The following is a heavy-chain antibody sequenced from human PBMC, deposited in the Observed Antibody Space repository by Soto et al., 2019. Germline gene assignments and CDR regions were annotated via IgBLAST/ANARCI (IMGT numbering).Heavy chain of an antibody. CDR1: GGSISISNW. Sequence: QVQLQESGPGLVKPSETLSLTCAVSGGSISISNWWSWVRQTPGKGLEWIGQIHHSGSTNYSPSLTSRVTISVDKSKNQCSLKMISVAAGDTAVYYCARGGYYFYMDVWGKGTTVTVSS. CDR3: ARGGYYFYMDV. CDR2: IHHSGST. J-gene: IGHJ6*03. V-gene: IGHV4-4*02. D-gene: IGHD1-26*01.